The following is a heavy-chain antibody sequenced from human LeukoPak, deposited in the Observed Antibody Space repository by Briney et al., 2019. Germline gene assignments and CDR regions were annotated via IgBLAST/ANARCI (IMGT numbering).Heavy chain of an antibody. D-gene: IGHD3-3*01. J-gene: IGHJ4*02. CDR2: ISSSSSYI. CDR1: GFTFSSYS. Sequence: GGSLRLSCAASGFTFSSYSMNWVRQAPGKGPEWVSSISSSSSYIYYADSVKGRFTISRDNAKNSLYLQMNSLRAEDTAVYYCARGHGIFGVIDYWGQGTLVTVSS. V-gene: IGHV3-21*01. CDR3: ARGHGIFGVIDY.